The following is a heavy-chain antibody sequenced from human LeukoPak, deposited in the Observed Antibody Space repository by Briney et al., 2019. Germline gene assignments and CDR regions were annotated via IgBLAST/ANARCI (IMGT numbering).Heavy chain of an antibody. CDR1: GYTFTSYD. CDR2: MNPNSGNT. CDR3: AVTYYYDSSGQGPRGNDYFDY. D-gene: IGHD3-22*01. Sequence: ASVKVSCKASGYTFTSYDINWVRQATGQGLEWMGWMNPNSGNTGYAQKFQGRVTITRNTSISTAYVELSSLRSEDTAVYYCAVTYYYDSSGQGPRGNDYFDYWGQGTLVTVSS. V-gene: IGHV1-8*03. J-gene: IGHJ4*02.